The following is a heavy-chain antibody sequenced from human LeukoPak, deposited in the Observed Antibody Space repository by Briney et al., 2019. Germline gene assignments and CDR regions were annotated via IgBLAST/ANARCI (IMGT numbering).Heavy chain of an antibody. CDR3: AREPHPRGLEIGAFDI. D-gene: IGHD1-1*01. V-gene: IGHV4-39*02. CDR1: GGSISSSSHY. Sequence: PSETLSLTCTVSGGSISSSSHYWGWIRQPPGKGLEWIGSIYYSGITYYNPSLRSRVTISVDTSKNQFSLKLSSVTAADTAVYYYAREPHPRGLEIGAFDIWGQGTMVTVSS. CDR2: IYYSGIT. J-gene: IGHJ3*02.